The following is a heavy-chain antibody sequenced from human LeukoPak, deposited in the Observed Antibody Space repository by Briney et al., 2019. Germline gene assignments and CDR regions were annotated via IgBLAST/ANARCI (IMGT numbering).Heavy chain of an antibody. CDR1: GYTFTSYY. Sequence: RWASVKVSCKASGYTFTSYYMHWVRQAPGEGLEWMGIINPSGGSTSYAQKFQGRVTMTRDMSTSTVYMELSSLRSEDTAVYCCAGDPRYRFPYYYYMDVWGKGTTVTVSS. J-gene: IGHJ6*03. D-gene: IGHD1-26*01. CDR2: INPSGGST. CDR3: AGDPRYRFPYYYYMDV. V-gene: IGHV1-46*01.